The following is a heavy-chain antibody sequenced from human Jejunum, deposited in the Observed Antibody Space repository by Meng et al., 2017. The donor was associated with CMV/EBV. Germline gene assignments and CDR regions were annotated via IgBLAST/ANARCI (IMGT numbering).Heavy chain of an antibody. CDR1: GYTFTNYA. D-gene: IGHD3-10*01. V-gene: IGHV7-4-1*02. Sequence: CKSSGYTFTNYALNWVRQAPGQGLKWVGVINSNTGNPMYAPGFTGRFVFSLDTSVNTAYLQINSLRAEDTAVYFCARKYLSGSGIDYWGQGTLVTVSS. J-gene: IGHJ4*02. CDR3: ARKYLSGSGIDY. CDR2: INSNTGNP.